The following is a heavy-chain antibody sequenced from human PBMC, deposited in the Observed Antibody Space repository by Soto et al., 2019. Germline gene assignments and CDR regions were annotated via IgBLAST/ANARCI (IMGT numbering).Heavy chain of an antibody. V-gene: IGHV1-69*06. CDR1: GGTFSSYA. D-gene: IGHD6-13*01. CDR3: AGDRTSSSWYDWFDP. J-gene: IGHJ5*02. CDR2: IIPIFGTA. Sequence: ASVKVSCKASGGTFSSYAISWVRQAPGQGLEWMGGIIPIFGTANYAQKFQGRVTITADKSTSTAYMELSSLRSEDTAVYYCAGDRTSSSWYDWFDPWGQGTLVTVSS.